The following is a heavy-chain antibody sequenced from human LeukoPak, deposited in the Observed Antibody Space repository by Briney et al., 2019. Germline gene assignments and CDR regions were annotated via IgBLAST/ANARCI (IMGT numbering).Heavy chain of an antibody. Sequence: GGSLRLSCTASGFTFSSYGMHWVRQAPGKGLEWVAVVSYDGSNKYYAESVKGRFTISRDNSKNTLYLQMNSLRAEDTAVYYCARTYDSSGYYYYWGQGTLVTVSS. D-gene: IGHD3-22*01. CDR2: VSYDGSNK. J-gene: IGHJ4*02. CDR3: ARTYDSSGYYYY. CDR1: GFTFSSYG. V-gene: IGHV3-30*03.